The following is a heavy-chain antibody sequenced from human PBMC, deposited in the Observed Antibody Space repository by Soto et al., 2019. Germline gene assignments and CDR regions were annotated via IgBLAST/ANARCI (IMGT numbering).Heavy chain of an antibody. CDR1: GGSVSSGGYY. D-gene: IGHD5-18*01. Sequence: SETLSLTCTVSGGSVSSGGYYWTWIRQPPGKGLDWIGYIHYSGNTTYNPSLTSRVTISVDTSKNQFSLKLTYVTAADAAVYYCARDIRGYSRAFDYWGQGTLVTVSS. CDR2: IHYSGNT. CDR3: ARDIRGYSRAFDY. V-gene: IGHV4-61*08. J-gene: IGHJ4*02.